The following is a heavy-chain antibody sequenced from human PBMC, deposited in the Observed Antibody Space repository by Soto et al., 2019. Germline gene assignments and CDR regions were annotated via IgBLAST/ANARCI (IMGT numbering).Heavy chain of an antibody. V-gene: IGHV4-59*01. CDR3: AREYSGYAIDY. J-gene: IGHJ4*02. CDR1: GGSITSYY. D-gene: IGHD5-12*01. Sequence: QVQLQESGPGLLKPSETLSLTCTVSGGSITSYYWSWIRQPPGKGLEWIGYIYYSGSTNYNPSLKSRVTISVDTSKNQFSLKLSSVTAADTAVYYCAREYSGYAIDYWGQGTLVTVSS. CDR2: IYYSGST.